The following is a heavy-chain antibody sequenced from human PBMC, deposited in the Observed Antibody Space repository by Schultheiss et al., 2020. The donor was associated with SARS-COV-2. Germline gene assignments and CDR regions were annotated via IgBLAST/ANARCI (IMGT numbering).Heavy chain of an antibody. D-gene: IGHD7-27*01. V-gene: IGHV3-23*01. CDR1: GFTFSSYA. Sequence: GGSLRLSCAASGFTFSSYAMSWVRQAPGKGLEWVSAISGSGGRTYYADSVKGRLTISRDNSKNTPHLQMNSLRAEDTAVYYCAKLVMGNYFDYWGQGTLVTVSS. CDR2: ISGSGGRT. J-gene: IGHJ4*02. CDR3: AKLVMGNYFDY.